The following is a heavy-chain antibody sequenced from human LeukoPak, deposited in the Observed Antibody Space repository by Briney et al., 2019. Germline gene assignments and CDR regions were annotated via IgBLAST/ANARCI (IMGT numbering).Heavy chain of an antibody. CDR3: ARNSGSNPFDY. V-gene: IGHV3-7*01. CDR2: IEQDGSQK. Sequence: PGGSLRLSCAASGFTFSSYWLSWVRQAPGKGLEWVASIEQDGSQKYYVDSVRGRFTISRDNAKNSMYLQTNSLRVEDTAVYYCARNSGSNPFDYWGQGTLVTVSS. J-gene: IGHJ4*02. D-gene: IGHD1-26*01. CDR1: GFTFSSYW.